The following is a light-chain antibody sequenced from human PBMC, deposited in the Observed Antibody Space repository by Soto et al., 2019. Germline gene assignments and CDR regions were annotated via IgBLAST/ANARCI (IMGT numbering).Light chain of an antibody. CDR1: QSVLYSSNNKNY. CDR3: QQYYSTPFT. Sequence: DIVMTQSPDSLAVSLGERATINCKSSQSVLYSSNNKNYLAWYQQKPGQPPKLLIYCASTRESGVPDRFRDSGSGTDFTLTISSLQAEDVEVYFCQQYYSTPFTFGPGTKVDIK. V-gene: IGKV4-1*01. CDR2: CAS. J-gene: IGKJ3*01.